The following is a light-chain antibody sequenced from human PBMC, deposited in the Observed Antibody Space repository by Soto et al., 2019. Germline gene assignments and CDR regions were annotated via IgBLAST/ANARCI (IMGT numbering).Light chain of an antibody. CDR2: EVN. CDR3: SSYTSSSTLV. J-gene: IGLJ3*02. Sequence: QSALTQPASVSGSPGQSITISCTGTSSDVGGYNYVSWYQQHPGKAPKLIIYEVNNRPSGVSNRFSGSKSANTASLTISGLQAEDEADYYCSSYTSSSTLVFGGGTKLTVL. V-gene: IGLV2-14*01. CDR1: SSDVGGYNY.